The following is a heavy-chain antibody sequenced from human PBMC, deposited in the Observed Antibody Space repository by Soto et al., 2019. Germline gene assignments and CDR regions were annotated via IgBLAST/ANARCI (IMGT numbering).Heavy chain of an antibody. CDR2: IIPIFGTA. V-gene: IGHV1-69*01. D-gene: IGHD3-16*02. CDR1: GGTFSSYA. J-gene: IGHJ5*02. Sequence: SVKVSFKASGGTFSSYAISWVRQAPGQGLEWMGGIIPIFGTANYAQKFQGRVTITADESTSTAYMELSSLRSEDTAVYYCARALREKTYRSAPGWLEPWGKGTLVTVSS. CDR3: ARALREKTYRSAPGWLEP.